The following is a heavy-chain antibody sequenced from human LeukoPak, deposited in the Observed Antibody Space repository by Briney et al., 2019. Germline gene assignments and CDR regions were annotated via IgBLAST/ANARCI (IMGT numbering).Heavy chain of an antibody. CDR1: GGTFSNYV. CDR3: ARGYYYGSETYWHTNWFDP. Sequence: ASVKVSCKASGGTFSNYVISWVRQAPGQGLEWMGGIIPMFGTANYAQKFQGRVTITTDESTSTGYMEMSSLRSGDTAVYYCARGYYYGSETYWHTNWFDPWGQGTPVTVSS. D-gene: IGHD3-10*01. CDR2: IIPMFGTA. J-gene: IGHJ5*02. V-gene: IGHV1-69*05.